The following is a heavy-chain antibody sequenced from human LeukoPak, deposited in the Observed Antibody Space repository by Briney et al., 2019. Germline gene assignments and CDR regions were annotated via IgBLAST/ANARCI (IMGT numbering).Heavy chain of an antibody. CDR1: GGSISSGDYY. D-gene: IGHD5-12*01. CDR2: IHYSGST. CDR3: ARVIGYDQLDY. Sequence: SETLSLTCSVSGGSISSGDYYWSWIRQHPGKGLEWIGYIHYSGSTYYNPSLKSRVSISVSTSKNRFSLQLSSVTAADTAVYYCARVIGYDQLDYWGQGTLVTVSS. V-gene: IGHV4-31*03. J-gene: IGHJ4*02.